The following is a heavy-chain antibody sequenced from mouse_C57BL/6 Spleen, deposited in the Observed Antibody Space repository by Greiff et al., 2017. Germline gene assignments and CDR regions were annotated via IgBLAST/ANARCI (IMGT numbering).Heavy chain of an antibody. CDR1: GYTFTSYW. J-gene: IGHJ3*01. CDR3: ARDGDYYGRSFAY. V-gene: IGHV1-72*01. Sequence: VQLQQPGAELVKPGASVKLSCKASGYTFTSYWMHWVKQRPGRGLEWIGRIVPNSGGTKYNEKFKSKATLTVDKPSSPAYMQLSSLTSEDSAVYYCARDGDYYGRSFAYWGQGTLVTVSA. D-gene: IGHD1-1*01. CDR2: IVPNSGGT.